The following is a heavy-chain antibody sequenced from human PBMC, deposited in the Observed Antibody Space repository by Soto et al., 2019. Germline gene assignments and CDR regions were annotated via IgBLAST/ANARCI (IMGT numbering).Heavy chain of an antibody. CDR3: ARRHCSGGSCYKWFDP. Sequence: SVKVSCKASGGTFNNFAISWVRQAPGQGLEWMGGIIPIFDTTIYVQRFRGRVTISADASTNTAYMELSSLRSEDTAVYYCARRHCSGGSCYKWFDPWGQGTLVTVSS. CDR1: GGTFNNFA. V-gene: IGHV1-69*13. J-gene: IGHJ5*02. D-gene: IGHD2-15*01. CDR2: IIPIFDTT.